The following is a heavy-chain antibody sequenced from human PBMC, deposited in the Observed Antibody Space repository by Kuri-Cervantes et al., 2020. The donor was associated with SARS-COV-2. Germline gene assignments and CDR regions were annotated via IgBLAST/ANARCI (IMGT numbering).Heavy chain of an antibody. J-gene: IGHJ4*02. Sequence: LSLTCAASGFTFSSYGMHWVRQAPGKGLEWVAVISYDGSNKYYADSVEGRFTISRDNSKNTLYLQMNSLRAEDTAVYYCAKDPGASGWYGLDYWGQGTLVTVSS. CDR2: ISYDGSNK. V-gene: IGHV3-30*18. CDR3: AKDPGASGWYGLDY. CDR1: GFTFSSYG. D-gene: IGHD6-13*01.